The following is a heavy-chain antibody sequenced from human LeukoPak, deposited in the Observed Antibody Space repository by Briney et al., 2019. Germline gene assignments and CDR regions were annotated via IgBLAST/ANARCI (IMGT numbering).Heavy chain of an antibody. CDR1: GFNFDRYT. CDR2: AGWAGGTT. V-gene: IGHV3-43*01. Sequence: GGSLRLSCATSGFNFDRYTIHWVRQAPGKGLEWVSLAGWAGGTTFYSDSVTGRFTISRDSGRKSVYLQMSSLTTDDTAFYFCAKELDTMFFDYWGQGALVTVSS. J-gene: IGHJ4*02. D-gene: IGHD3-10*02. CDR3: AKELDTMFFDY.